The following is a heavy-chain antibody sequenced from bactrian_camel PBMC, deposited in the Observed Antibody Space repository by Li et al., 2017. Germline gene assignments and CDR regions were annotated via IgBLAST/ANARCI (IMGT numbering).Heavy chain of an antibody. D-gene: IGHD4*01. CDR1: EFPRGLEC. J-gene: IGHJ4*01. V-gene: IGHV3S1*01. Sequence: HVQLVESGGGSVQAGGSLRLSCAASEFPRGLECMAWFRQAPGEEREWVAWIYTGGITPHYANSVRGRFTISQDNEKNTWFLQMTSLQIEDTAVYSCAPIPAPPGTADCYYEDYEPGQGTQVTVS. CDR2: IYTGGITP.